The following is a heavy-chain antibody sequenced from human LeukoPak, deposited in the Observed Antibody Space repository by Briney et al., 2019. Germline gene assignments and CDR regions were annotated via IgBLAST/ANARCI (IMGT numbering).Heavy chain of an antibody. CDR2: MNPNSGNT. J-gene: IGHJ6*02. Sequence: ASVKVSCKASGYTFTSYDINWVRQATGQGLEWMGWMNPNSGNTGYAQKFQGRVTMTRNTSISTAYMELSSPRSEDTAVYYCARVGLMYQLLLDDYYYGMDVWGQGTTVTVSS. CDR1: GYTFTSYD. CDR3: ARVGLMYQLLLDDYYYGMDV. V-gene: IGHV1-8*01. D-gene: IGHD2-2*01.